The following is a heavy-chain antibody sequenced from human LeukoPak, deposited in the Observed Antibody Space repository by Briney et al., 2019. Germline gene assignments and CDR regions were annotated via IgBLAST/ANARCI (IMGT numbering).Heavy chain of an antibody. CDR1: GFTFSSYG. V-gene: IGHV3-30*02. J-gene: IGHJ4*02. CDR3: AKAGDIVVVPAAPDY. Sequence: GGSLRLSCAASGFTFSSYGMHWVRQAPGKGLEWVAFIRYDGSNKYYADSVKGRFTISRDNSKNTLYLQMNSLRAEDTAVYYCAKAGDIVVVPAAPDYWGQGTLVTVSS. D-gene: IGHD2-2*01. CDR2: IRYDGSNK.